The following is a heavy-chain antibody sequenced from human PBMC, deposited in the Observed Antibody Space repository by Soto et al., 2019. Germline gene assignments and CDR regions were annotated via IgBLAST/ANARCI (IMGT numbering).Heavy chain of an antibody. V-gene: IGHV1-18*01. CDR1: GYTFTSYG. CDR2: ISAYNGNT. Sequence: GASVKVSCKASGYTFTSYGISWVRQAPGQGLEWMGWISAYNGNTNYAQKLQGRVTMTTDTSTSTAYLDLWTLISDDTAVYYCARSWVTGKGGIDVWGQGTTVTVSS. D-gene: IGHD3-16*01. CDR3: ARSWVTGKGGIDV. J-gene: IGHJ6*02.